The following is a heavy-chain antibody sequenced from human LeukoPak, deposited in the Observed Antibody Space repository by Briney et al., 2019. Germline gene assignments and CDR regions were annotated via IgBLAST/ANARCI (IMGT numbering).Heavy chain of an antibody. CDR3: ARDPPPGDYYYYYYGMDV. Sequence: GGSLRLSCAASGFTFSSYSMNWVRQAPGKGLEWVSSISSSSSYIYYADSVKGRFTISRDNAKNSLYLQMNSLRAEDTAVYYCARDPPPGDYYYYYYGMDVWGQGTTVTVSS. D-gene: IGHD5-12*01. CDR2: ISSSSSYI. CDR1: GFTFSSYS. J-gene: IGHJ6*02. V-gene: IGHV3-21*01.